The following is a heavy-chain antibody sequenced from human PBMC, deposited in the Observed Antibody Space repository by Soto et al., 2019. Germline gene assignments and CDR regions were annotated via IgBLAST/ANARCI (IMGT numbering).Heavy chain of an antibody. Sequence: GGSLRLSCAASGFTFSYYYMSWIRQAPGKGLEWVSYISSSSSYTNYADSVKGRFTISRDNAKNSLYLQMNSLRAEDTAVYYCAGQYSSANWFDPWGQGTLVTVSS. V-gene: IGHV3-11*06. CDR3: AGQYSSANWFDP. CDR2: ISSSSSYT. CDR1: GFTFSYYY. J-gene: IGHJ5*02. D-gene: IGHD6-25*01.